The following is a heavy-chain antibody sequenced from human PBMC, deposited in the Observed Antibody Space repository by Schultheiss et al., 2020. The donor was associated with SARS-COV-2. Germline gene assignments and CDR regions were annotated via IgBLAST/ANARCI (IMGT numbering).Heavy chain of an antibody. D-gene: IGHD2-2*01. Sequence: SETLSLTCTVSGGSISSYYWSWIRQPAGKGLEWIGYIYYSGSTNYNPSLKSRVTISVDTSKNQFSLKLSSVTAADTAVYYCARRAGYCSSTSCRGPFDYWGQGTLVTVSS. CDR1: GGSISSYY. CDR2: IYYSGST. CDR3: ARRAGYCSSTSCRGPFDY. V-gene: IGHV4-59*01. J-gene: IGHJ4*02.